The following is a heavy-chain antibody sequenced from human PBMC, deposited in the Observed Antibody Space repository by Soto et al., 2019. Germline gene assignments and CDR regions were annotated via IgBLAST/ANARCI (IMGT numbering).Heavy chain of an antibody. Sequence: GASVKVSCKASGGTFSSYTISWVRQAPGQGLEWMGRIIPILGIANYAQKFQGRVTITADKSTSTAYMELSSLRSEDTAVYYCATVHMGGWWLGYFDYWGQGTLVTVSS. J-gene: IGHJ4*02. CDR3: ATVHMGGWWLGYFDY. D-gene: IGHD6-19*01. V-gene: IGHV1-69*02. CDR2: IIPILGIA. CDR1: GGTFSSYT.